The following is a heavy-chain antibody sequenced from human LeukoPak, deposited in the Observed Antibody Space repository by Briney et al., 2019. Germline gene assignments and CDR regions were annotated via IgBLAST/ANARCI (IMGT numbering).Heavy chain of an antibody. CDR1: GFRFSSYA. CDR2: ISGSSHSRT. D-gene: IGHD3-16*01. J-gene: IGHJ3*01. V-gene: IGHV3-23*01. CDR3: AKDRSLGRLVHDAFDV. Sequence: GGSLRLSCAASGFRFSSYAMSWVRQAPGQGLEWVSGISGSSHSRTDYADSVKGRFTISRDNSKNTLLLQVDTLRVEDTATCYCAKDRSLGRLVHDAFDVWGQGTKVVVSS.